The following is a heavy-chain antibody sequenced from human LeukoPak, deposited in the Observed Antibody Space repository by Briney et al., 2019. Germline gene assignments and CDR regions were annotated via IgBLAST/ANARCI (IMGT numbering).Heavy chain of an antibody. D-gene: IGHD2-2*01. CDR3: ARRLTQYDCFDP. CDR1: GDSVSSNSVT. CDR2: TYYRSTWYN. V-gene: IGHV6-1*01. Sequence: SQTLSLTCAISGDSVSSNSVTWNWIRQSPSKGLEWLSRTYYRSTWYNDYAVSVRGRITVNPDTSKNQFSLHLNSVTPEDTAVYYCARRLTQYDCFDPWGQGILVTVSS. J-gene: IGHJ5*02.